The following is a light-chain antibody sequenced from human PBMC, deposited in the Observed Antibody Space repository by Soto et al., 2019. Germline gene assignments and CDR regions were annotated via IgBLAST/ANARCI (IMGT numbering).Light chain of an antibody. J-gene: IGLJ1*01. CDR1: SSDVGGYNY. CDR3: SSYTSTYTYV. CDR2: DVS. Sequence: QSALTQPASVSGSPGQSITISCTGSSSDVGGYNYVSWYQHHPGKAPKLMIYDVSNRPSGVSNRFSGSKSDNTASLTISGLQAEDEADYYCSSYTSTYTYVFGTGTKVTVL. V-gene: IGLV2-14*03.